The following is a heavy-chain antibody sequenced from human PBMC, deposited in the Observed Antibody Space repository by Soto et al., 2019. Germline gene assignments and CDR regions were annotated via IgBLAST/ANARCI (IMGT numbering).Heavy chain of an antibody. Sequence: QVQLVQSGAEVKKPGASVRVSCKASGYTFTSYDIYWGRQATGQGLEWMGWMNPFSGNAVHTQKFQDRVTMTRDTSINTAYMEMSGLRSEDTAVYYCTRGQGNHWGQGSLVTVSS. CDR1: GYTFTSYD. J-gene: IGHJ4*02. CDR2: MNPFSGNA. V-gene: IGHV1-8*01. CDR3: TRGQGNH.